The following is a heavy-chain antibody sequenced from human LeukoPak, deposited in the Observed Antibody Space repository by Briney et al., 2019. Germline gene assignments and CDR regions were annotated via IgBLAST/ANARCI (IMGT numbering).Heavy chain of an antibody. CDR3: AGGIAVVPAASFDY. J-gene: IGHJ4*02. Sequence: SETLSLTCTVSGGSISSSSYYWGWIRQPPGKGLEWIGSIYYSGSTYYNPSLKSRVTISVDTSKNQFSLKLSSVTAADTAVYYCAGGIAVVPAASFDYWGQGTLVTVSS. CDR1: GGSISSSSYY. CDR2: IYYSGST. D-gene: IGHD2-2*01. V-gene: IGHV4-39*01.